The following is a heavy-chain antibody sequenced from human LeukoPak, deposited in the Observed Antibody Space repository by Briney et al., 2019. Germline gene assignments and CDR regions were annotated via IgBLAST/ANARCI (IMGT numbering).Heavy chain of an antibody. Sequence: SGTLSLTCAVSGGSISSSNWWSWVRQAPGKGLEWIGEIWHSGNTNYNPSLKSRVTMSVDKSKNQFSLKLNSVTAADTAVYYCATTLGYCGGSSCHNWGQGTLVTVSS. V-gene: IGHV4-4*02. CDR1: GGSISSSNW. D-gene: IGHD2-15*01. J-gene: IGHJ4*02. CDR3: ATTLGYCGGSSCHN. CDR2: IWHSGNT.